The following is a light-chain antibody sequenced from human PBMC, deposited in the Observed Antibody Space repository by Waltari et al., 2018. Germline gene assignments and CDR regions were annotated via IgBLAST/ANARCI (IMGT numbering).Light chain of an antibody. V-gene: IGKV4-1*01. CDR1: QSVLYSSNNKNY. Sequence: DIVITHYPNSLAVSLVEKATINCKSSQSVLYSSNNKNYLTWYQHKPGQPPKLLIYWASTRESGVPDRFSGSGSGTDFTLTISSLQAEDVAVYYCQQYYSSPRTFGGGTKVEIK. J-gene: IGKJ4*01. CDR3: QQYYSSPRT. CDR2: WAS.